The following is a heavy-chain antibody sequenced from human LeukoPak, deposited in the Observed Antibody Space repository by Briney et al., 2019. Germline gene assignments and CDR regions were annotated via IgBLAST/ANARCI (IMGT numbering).Heavy chain of an antibody. Sequence: ASVKVSCKASGYTFSSYDINWVRQATGQGLEWMGWMNPNSGNAGYAQKFQGRVTMTRDTSISTAYMDLSSLRSEDTAVYYCARDRVGQQLVGRKNNYYYMDVWGKGTTVTISS. CDR3: ARDRVGQQLVGRKNNYYYMDV. D-gene: IGHD6-13*01. V-gene: IGHV1-8*01. CDR2: MNPNSGNA. J-gene: IGHJ6*03. CDR1: GYTFSSYD.